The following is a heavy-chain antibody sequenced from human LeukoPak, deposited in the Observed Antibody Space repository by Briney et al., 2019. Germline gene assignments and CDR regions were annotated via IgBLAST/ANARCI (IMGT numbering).Heavy chain of an antibody. J-gene: IGHJ3*02. D-gene: IGHD6-19*01. Sequence: ASVKVSCKASGYTFTGYYMHWVRQAPGQGLEWMGWINPNSGGTNYAQKFQGKVSMTRDTSISTAYMELNSLRSDDTAKYYCNAVADNTYTFDIWGQGTMVTVSS. CDR3: NAVADNTYTFDI. CDR1: GYTFTGYY. V-gene: IGHV1-2*02. CDR2: INPNSGGT.